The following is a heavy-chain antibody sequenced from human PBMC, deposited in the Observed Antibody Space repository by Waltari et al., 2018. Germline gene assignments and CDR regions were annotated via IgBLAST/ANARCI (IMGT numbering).Heavy chain of an antibody. CDR3: ATDLREYISSGSIVEIY. CDR2: FDPEDGET. Sequence: GAEVKKPGASVKVSCKVSGYTLTELSMHWVRQAPGKGLEWMGGFDPEDGETIYAQKFQGRVTMTEDTSTDTAYMEPSSLRSEDTAVYYCATDLREYISSGSIVEIYWGQGTLVTVSS. D-gene: IGHD3-22*01. J-gene: IGHJ4*02. V-gene: IGHV1-24*01. CDR1: GYTLTELS.